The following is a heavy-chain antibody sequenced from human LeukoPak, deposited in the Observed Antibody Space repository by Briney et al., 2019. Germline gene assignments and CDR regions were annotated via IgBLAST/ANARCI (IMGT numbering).Heavy chain of an antibody. J-gene: IGHJ6*03. CDR2: IIPIFGTA. D-gene: IGHD3/OR15-3a*01. CDR3: ARGGGFDFWADYYYYMDV. CDR1: GGTFSSYA. Sequence: ASVKVSCKASGGTFSSYAISWVRQAPGQGLEWMGGIIPIFGTANYAQKFKGRVTITTDESTSTAYMELSSLRSEDTAVYYCARGGGFDFWADYYYYMDVWGKGTTVTVSS. V-gene: IGHV1-69*05.